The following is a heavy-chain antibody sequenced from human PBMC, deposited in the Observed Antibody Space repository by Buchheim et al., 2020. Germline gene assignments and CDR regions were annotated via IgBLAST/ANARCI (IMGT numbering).Heavy chain of an antibody. D-gene: IGHD3-22*01. CDR2: IWYDGSNK. V-gene: IGHV3-33*01. Sequence: QVQLVESGGGVVQPGRSLRLSCAASGFTFMNYGMHWVRQAPGKGLEWVAGIWYDGSNKQYADSVKGRFTISRDNSKNTLYVQMNNLRAEDTAVYYCARERDSSSYRDFYFDFWGQGTL. CDR1: GFTFMNYG. CDR3: ARERDSSSYRDFYFDF. J-gene: IGHJ4*02.